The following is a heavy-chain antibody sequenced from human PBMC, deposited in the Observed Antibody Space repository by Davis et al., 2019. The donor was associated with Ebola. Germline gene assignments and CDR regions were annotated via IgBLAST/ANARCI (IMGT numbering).Heavy chain of an antibody. V-gene: IGHV3-7*01. CDR2: IKQEGSEK. CDR1: GFTFTTYW. CDR3: ARGSVDY. J-gene: IGHJ4*02. Sequence: GESLKISCAVSGFTFTTYWMAWVRQAPGKGLEWVASIKQEGSEKYYVDSVKGRFTISRDNAKNSLYLQMNSLRAEDSAVYYCARGSVDYWGQGTLVTVSS.